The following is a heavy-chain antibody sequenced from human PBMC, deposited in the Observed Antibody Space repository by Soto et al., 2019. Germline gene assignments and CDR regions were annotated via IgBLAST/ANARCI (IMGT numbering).Heavy chain of an antibody. J-gene: IGHJ5*02. Sequence: SETLSLTCSVSGGSLSSPDYYWSWIRQPPGKGLEWIGYIYLSGTTYYNPSLKSRASMSVATSKSQVSLKLRSVTAADSAVYFCAGSSDISSSLLCFDPCGKGAPGTVSS. CDR2: IYLSGTT. CDR1: GGSLSSPDYY. CDR3: AGSSDISSSLLCFDP. V-gene: IGHV4-30-4*01. D-gene: IGHD6-6*01.